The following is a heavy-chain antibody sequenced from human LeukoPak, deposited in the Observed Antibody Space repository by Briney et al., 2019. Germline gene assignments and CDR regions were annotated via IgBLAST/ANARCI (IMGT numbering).Heavy chain of an antibody. Sequence: GGSLRLSCAASGFTFSSYGIHWVRQAPGKGLEWVAVISYLGGDQFYAESVKGRFTISRDNSKNTLYLQMNSLRGEDTALYFCANEVRPNDYWGQGTLVTVSS. CDR1: GFTFSSYG. D-gene: IGHD4/OR15-4a*01. J-gene: IGHJ4*02. V-gene: IGHV3-30*18. CDR3: ANEVRPNDY. CDR2: ISYLGGDQ.